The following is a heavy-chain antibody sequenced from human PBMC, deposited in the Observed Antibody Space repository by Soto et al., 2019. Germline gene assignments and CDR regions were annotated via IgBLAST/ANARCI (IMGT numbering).Heavy chain of an antibody. Sequence: SETLSLTCTVSGDSITSSSFYWGWIRQPPGKGLEWIGHIFHTGATYQNPTLKSRLRMSVDTSKNQFSLNLSSVTATDTAVYYCARRRIVPTTNFDYRGQGTLVTVSS. J-gene: IGHJ4*02. V-gene: IGHV4-39*01. CDR2: IFHTGAT. CDR3: ARRRIVPTTNFDY. CDR1: GDSITSSSFY. D-gene: IGHD1-26*01.